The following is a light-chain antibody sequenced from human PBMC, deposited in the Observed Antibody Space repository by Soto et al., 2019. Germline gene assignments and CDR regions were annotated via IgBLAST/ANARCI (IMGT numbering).Light chain of an antibody. CDR2: GAT. Sequence: EIVLTQSPGTLSLSPGERATLSCRASQSVSSSNLAWYKQKPGQAPRLLIYGATGRATGIPDRFSGSGSGTDFTLTITRLEPEDFAVYYCEQYGSSPETFGQGTKVDI. V-gene: IGKV3-20*01. J-gene: IGKJ1*01. CDR3: EQYGSSPET. CDR1: QSVSSSN.